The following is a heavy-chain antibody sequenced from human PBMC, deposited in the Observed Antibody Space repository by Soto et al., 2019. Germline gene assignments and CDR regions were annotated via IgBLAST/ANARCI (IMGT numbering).Heavy chain of an antibody. D-gene: IGHD3-10*01. CDR3: AKSRVLGTYFNPSDAFDI. CDR2: ISGSGGGT. Sequence: EVQLLDSGGGLVQPGGSLRLSCAASGFTFSSYAMSWVRQAPGKGLEWVSSISGSGGGTYYADSVKGRFTFSRDNSKNTLYLQMNTLQAEDTAVYYCAKSRVLGTYFNPSDAFDIWGQGTMVTVSS. J-gene: IGHJ3*02. CDR1: GFTFSSYA. V-gene: IGHV3-23*01.